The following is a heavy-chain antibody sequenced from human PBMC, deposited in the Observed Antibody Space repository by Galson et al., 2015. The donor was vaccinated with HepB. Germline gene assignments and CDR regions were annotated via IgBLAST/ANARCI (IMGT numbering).Heavy chain of an antibody. D-gene: IGHD2-8*02. J-gene: IGHJ4*02. CDR1: GYTFTSYA. CDR2: INTNTGNP. Sequence: SCKASGYTFTSYAMNWVRQAPGQGLEWMGWINTNTGNPTYAQGFTGRFVFSLDTSVSTAYLQISSLKAEDTAVYYCARDYCTGSVCPSDLDYWGQGTLVTVSS. V-gene: IGHV7-4-1*02. CDR3: ARDYCTGSVCPSDLDY.